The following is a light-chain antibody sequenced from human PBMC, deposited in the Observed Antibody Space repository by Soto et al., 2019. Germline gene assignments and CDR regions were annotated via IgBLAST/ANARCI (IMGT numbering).Light chain of an antibody. CDR1: QSVSSSY. Sequence: EIVLTQSPGTLSLSPGERATLSCRASQSVSSSYLAWYQQKPVQAPRLLIYGASSRATGIPDRFSGSGSGTDFTLTISRLGPEDFAVYYCQQYGSSPPTFGPGTKVDIK. V-gene: IGKV3-20*01. J-gene: IGKJ3*01. CDR2: GAS. CDR3: QQYGSSPPT.